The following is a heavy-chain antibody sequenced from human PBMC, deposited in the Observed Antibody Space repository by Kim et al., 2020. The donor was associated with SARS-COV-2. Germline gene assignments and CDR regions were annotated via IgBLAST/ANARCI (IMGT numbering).Heavy chain of an antibody. CDR3: ARDRHELSWFGIGYAMDG. Sequence: GGSLRLSCAVSGFTVSSYYMYWVRQAPGKGPEWVSVIYSGGSTYYADYVKGRFTISRDKSKNTLYLQMNSLRPEDTAVYYCARDRHELSWFGIGYAMDGWGQATTVTVS. D-gene: IGHD3-10*01. CDR2: IYSGGST. J-gene: IGHJ6*02. V-gene: IGHV3-66*02. CDR1: GFTVSSYY.